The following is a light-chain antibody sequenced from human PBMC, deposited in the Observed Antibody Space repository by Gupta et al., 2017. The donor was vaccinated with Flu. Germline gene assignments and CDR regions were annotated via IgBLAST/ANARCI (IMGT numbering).Light chain of an antibody. V-gene: IGKV3-20*01. CDR3: QQYGSSPTT. CDR1: QSVSSSQ. CDR2: GAS. Sequence: EVVWTQSPGTLSLSAGERATLSCRASQSVSSSQLARYQQKPGQAPRLLIYGASRGATGIPDRFSGSGSGTDFTLTISRLEPEDFAVYYCQQYGSSPTTFGQGTKVEIK. J-gene: IGKJ1*01.